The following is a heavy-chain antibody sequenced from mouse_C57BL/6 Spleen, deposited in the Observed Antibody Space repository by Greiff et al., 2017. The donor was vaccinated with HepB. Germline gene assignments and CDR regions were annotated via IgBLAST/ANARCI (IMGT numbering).Heavy chain of an antibody. CDR3: ARAPNWAYFDY. CDR2: INYDGSST. D-gene: IGHD4-1*01. CDR1: GFTFSDYY. Sequence: EVKVVESEGGLVQPGSSMKLSCTASGFTFSDYYMAWVRQVPEKGLEWVANINYDGSSTYYLDSLKSRFIISRDNAKNILYLQMSSLKSEDTATYYCARAPNWAYFDYWGQGTTLTVSS. V-gene: IGHV5-16*01. J-gene: IGHJ2*01.